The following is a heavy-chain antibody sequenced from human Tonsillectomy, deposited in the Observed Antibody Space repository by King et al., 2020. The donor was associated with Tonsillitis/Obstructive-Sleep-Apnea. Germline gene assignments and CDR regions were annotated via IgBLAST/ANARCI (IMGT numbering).Heavy chain of an antibody. CDR3: TRASRITIFGVVIHHHAFDI. Sequence: VQLVESGGGLVQPGRSLRLSCTASGFTFGDYAMSWVRQAPGKGLEGVGFIRSKPYGGTKEYAATVKGRFTISRDDSKSIAYLQMNSLKTEDTAVYYCTRASRITIFGVVIHHHAFDIWGQGTMVTVSS. CDR1: GFTFGDYA. CDR2: IRSKPYGGTK. D-gene: IGHD3-3*01. J-gene: IGHJ3*02. V-gene: IGHV3-49*04.